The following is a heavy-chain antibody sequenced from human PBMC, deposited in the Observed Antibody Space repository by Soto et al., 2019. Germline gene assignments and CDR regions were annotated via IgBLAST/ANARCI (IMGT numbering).Heavy chain of an antibody. CDR1: GGSINSYH. CDR2: VSYSGST. Sequence: PSETLSLTCTVSGGSINSYHWSWVRQPPGKGLEWIGYVSYSGSTNYNPSLKSRVTISADTSKNQFSLKLSSVTAADTAVYYCARSYDSSSGGLDVWGQGTTVTVSS. D-gene: IGHD3-22*01. V-gene: IGHV4-59*01. CDR3: ARSYDSSSGGLDV. J-gene: IGHJ6*02.